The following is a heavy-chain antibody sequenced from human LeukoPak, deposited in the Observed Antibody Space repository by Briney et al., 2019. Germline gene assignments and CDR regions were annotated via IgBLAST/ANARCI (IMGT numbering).Heavy chain of an antibody. CDR3: ARPRSGNYYYGMDV. V-gene: IGHV4-28*01. Sequence: SETLSLTCAVSGYSISSSNWWGWIRQPPGKGLEWIGYIYYSGSTNYNPSLKSRVTISVDTSKNQFSLKLSSVTAADTAVYYCARPRSGNYYYGMDVWGQGTTVTVSS. CDR2: IYYSGST. CDR1: GYSISSSNW. J-gene: IGHJ6*02. D-gene: IGHD1-26*01.